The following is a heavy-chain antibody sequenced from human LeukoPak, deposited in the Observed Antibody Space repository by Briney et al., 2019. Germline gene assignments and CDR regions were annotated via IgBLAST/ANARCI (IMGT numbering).Heavy chain of an antibody. D-gene: IGHD5-24*01. CDR3: AKGRDGYNADFDY. CDR1: GSTFSSYA. Sequence: GGSLRLSCAAYGSTFSSYAMSWVRQAPGKGLEWVSGISGSGGSTYYADSVKGRFTISRDNSKNTLYLQMNSLRAEDTAVYYCAKGRDGYNADFDYWGQGTLVTVSS. CDR2: ISGSGGST. V-gene: IGHV3-23*01. J-gene: IGHJ4*02.